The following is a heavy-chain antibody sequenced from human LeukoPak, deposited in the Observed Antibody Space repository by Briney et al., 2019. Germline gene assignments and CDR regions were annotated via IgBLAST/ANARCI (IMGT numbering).Heavy chain of an antibody. CDR3: ARAEGGNLAFDI. J-gene: IGHJ3*02. CDR1: GYIFTAYA. V-gene: IGHV1-3*01. D-gene: IGHD4-23*01. Sequence: GASVKVSCKASGYIFTAYAMHWVRQAPGQRLEWMGWINVGNGNTKYSQKLQGRVTMTTDTSTSTAYMELRSLRSDDTAVYYCARAEGGNLAFDIWGQGTMVTVSS. CDR2: INVGNGNT.